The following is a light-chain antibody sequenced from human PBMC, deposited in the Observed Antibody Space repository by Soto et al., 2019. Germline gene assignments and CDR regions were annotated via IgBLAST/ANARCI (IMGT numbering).Light chain of an antibody. J-gene: IGKJ1*01. CDR2: DAS. V-gene: IGKV3-11*01. Sequence: EIVLTQSPATLSLSPGERATLSCRASQSVSSYFAWYQQKPGQAPRLLISDASNRATGIPARVSGSGSGTDFALTMRSLEPEDFAVYYCHQRSNWHLTFGQGTMVEIK. CDR3: HQRSNWHLT. CDR1: QSVSSY.